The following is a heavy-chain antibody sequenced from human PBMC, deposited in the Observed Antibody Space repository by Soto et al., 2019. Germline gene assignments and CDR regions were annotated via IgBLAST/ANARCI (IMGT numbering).Heavy chain of an antibody. D-gene: IGHD6-19*01. V-gene: IGHV3-11*01. Sequence: TGGSLRLSCAASGFTFSDYYMSWIRQAPGKGLEWVSYITGSDGTIYYAASVKGRFTISRDNAKNSLFLQMNSLTGEDTAVYYCARGAYDSGWYWFDTWGQGILVTVSS. CDR3: ARGAYDSGWYWFDT. CDR1: GFTFSDYY. CDR2: ITGSDGTI. J-gene: IGHJ5*02.